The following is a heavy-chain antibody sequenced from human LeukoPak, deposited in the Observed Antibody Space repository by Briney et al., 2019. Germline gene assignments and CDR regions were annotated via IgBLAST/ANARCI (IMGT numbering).Heavy chain of an antibody. CDR3: ARQRGTRTWFDP. CDR1: GGSISSSSYY. Sequence: SETLSLTCTVSGGSISSSSYYWGWIRQPPGKGLEWIGSIYYSGSTYYNPSLKSRVTISVDTSKNQFSLKLSSVTAADTAVYYCARQRGTRTWFDPWGQGTLVSVSS. CDR2: IYYSGST. J-gene: IGHJ5*02. V-gene: IGHV4-39*01. D-gene: IGHD2-2*01.